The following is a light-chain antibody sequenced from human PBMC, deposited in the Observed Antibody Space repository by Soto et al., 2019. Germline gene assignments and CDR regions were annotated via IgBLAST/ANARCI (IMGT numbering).Light chain of an antibody. V-gene: IGKV1-5*01. CDR1: QSISSW. CDR3: QQYNSYSPFT. CDR2: DAS. J-gene: IGKJ2*01. Sequence: DIQMTQSPSTLSASVGDRVTITCRASQSISSWLAWYQQKPGKAPKLLIYDASSLESGVPSRFSGSGSGTEFTLTISSLQPDEFATNYCQQYNSYSPFTFGQGTKLEIK.